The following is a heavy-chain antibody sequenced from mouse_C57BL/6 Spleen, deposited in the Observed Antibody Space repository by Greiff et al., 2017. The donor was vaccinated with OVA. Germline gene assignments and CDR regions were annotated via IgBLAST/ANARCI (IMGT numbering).Heavy chain of an antibody. D-gene: IGHD1-1*01. Sequence: EADGGLVQPKGSLKLSCAASGFTFNTYAMHWVRQAPGKGLEWVARIRSKSSNYATYYVDSVKDRFTISRDDSQSMLYLQMNNLKTEDAAMYYCVGYGYYYGSSYGYFDVWGTGTTVTVSS. V-gene: IGHV10-3*01. CDR2: IRSKSSNYAT. CDR1: GFTFNTYA. J-gene: IGHJ1*03. CDR3: VGYGYYYGSSYGYFDV.